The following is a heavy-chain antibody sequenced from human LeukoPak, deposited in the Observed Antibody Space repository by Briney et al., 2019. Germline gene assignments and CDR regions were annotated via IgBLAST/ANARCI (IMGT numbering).Heavy chain of an antibody. CDR2: IYTSGST. CDR3: ARETGGGANDY. J-gene: IGHJ4*02. V-gene: IGHV4-61*02. D-gene: IGHD7-27*01. CDR1: GGSISSGSYY. Sequence: SETLSLTCTVSGGSISSGSYYWSWIRQPAGKGLEWIGRIYTSGSTNYNPSLKSRVTISVDTSKNQFSLKLSSVTAADTAVYFCARETGGGANDYWGQGTLVTVSS.